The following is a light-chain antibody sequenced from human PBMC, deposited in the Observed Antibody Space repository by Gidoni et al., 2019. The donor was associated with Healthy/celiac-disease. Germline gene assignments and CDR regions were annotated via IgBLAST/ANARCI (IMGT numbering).Light chain of an antibody. Sequence: DIQMHQCTSTLSASVGDRVTITCRASQSISSWLAWYQQKPGKAPKLLIYDASSLESGVPSRFSGSGSGTEFTLTISSLQPDDFATYYCQQYNSYSPYTFXQXTKLEIK. V-gene: IGKV1-5*01. CDR1: QSISSW. J-gene: IGKJ2*01. CDR2: DAS. CDR3: QQYNSYSPYT.